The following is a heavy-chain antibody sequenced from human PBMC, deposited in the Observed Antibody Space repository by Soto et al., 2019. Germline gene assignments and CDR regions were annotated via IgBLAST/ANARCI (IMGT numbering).Heavy chain of an antibody. CDR3: AREPLATTSLHAFDI. V-gene: IGHV4-34*01. CDR2: INHSGST. CDR1: GGSFSGYY. J-gene: IGHJ3*02. Sequence: SETLSLTCAVYGGSFSGYYWSWIRQPPGKGLEWIGEINHSGSTNYNPSLRSRVTISVDTSKNQFSLKLSSVTAADTAVYYCAREPLATTSLHAFDIWGQGTMVTVSS. D-gene: IGHD4-17*01.